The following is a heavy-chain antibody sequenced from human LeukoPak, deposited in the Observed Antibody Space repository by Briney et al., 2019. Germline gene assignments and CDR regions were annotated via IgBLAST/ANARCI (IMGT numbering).Heavy chain of an antibody. Sequence: SETLSLTCAVYGGSFSGYYWSWIRQPPGKGLEWIGEINHSGSTNYNPSLKSRVTISVDTSKNQFSLQLSSVTAADTAVYYCARDRLDIWGQGTMVTVSS. CDR3: ARDRLDI. V-gene: IGHV4-34*01. CDR2: INHSGST. CDR1: GGSFSGYY. J-gene: IGHJ3*02.